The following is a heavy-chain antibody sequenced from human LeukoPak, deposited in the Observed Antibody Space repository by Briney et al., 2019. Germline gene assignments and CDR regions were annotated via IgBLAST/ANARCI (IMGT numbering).Heavy chain of an antibody. CDR2: TYYRSKWYN. V-gene: IGHV6-1*01. J-gene: IGHJ6*03. CDR1: GDSVSSNSAA. D-gene: IGHD3-10*01. Sequence: SQTLSLTCAISGDSVSSNSAAWNWIRQSPSRGLEWLGRTYYRSKWYNDYAVSVKSRITINPDASKNQFSLQLNSVTPEDTAVYYCARGAPSSWSGPYYYYMDVWGRGTTVTVSS. CDR3: ARGAPSSWSGPYYYYMDV.